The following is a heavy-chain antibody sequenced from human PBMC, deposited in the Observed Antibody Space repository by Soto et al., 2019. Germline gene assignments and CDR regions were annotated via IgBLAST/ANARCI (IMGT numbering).Heavy chain of an antibody. CDR2: IYYSGST. CDR3: ARHRAHYGSGSYPVYYYGMDV. V-gene: IGHV4-39*01. CDR1: GGSISSSSYY. J-gene: IGHJ6*02. D-gene: IGHD3-10*01. Sequence: QLQLQESGPGLVKPSETLSLTCTVSGGSISSSSYYWGWIRQPPGKGLEWIGSIYYSGSTYYNPSLKSRVTISVDTSKNQFSLKLSSVTAADTAVYYCARHRAHYGSGSYPVYYYGMDVWGQGTTVTVSS.